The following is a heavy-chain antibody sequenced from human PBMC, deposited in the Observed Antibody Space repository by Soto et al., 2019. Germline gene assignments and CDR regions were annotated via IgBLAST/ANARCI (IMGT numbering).Heavy chain of an antibody. Sequence: QVQLVQSGAEVKKPGASVKVSCKASGYTFTSYDVNRVRQATGQGLEWMGWMNPNSGNTGYAQKFQGRVTMTRNTSISTAYMELSSLRSEDTAVYYCARERSSGWYVDYWGQGTLVTVSS. CDR1: GYTFTSYD. J-gene: IGHJ4*02. D-gene: IGHD6-19*01. CDR2: MNPNSGNT. CDR3: ARERSSGWYVDY. V-gene: IGHV1-8*01.